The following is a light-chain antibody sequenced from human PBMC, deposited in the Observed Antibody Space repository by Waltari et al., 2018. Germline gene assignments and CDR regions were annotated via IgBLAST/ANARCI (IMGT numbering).Light chain of an antibody. J-gene: IGLJ1*01. CDR1: SSDVGNYDL. V-gene: IGLV2-23*02. CDR2: EVI. Sequence: QSALTQPASVSGTPGQSITISCTGTSSDVGNYDLVSWYQQHPGKAPKRLVCEVIKRPSGGSSRFSGSKSGNTASLTISGLQAEDEADYYCCSYAGLGTYVFGSGTKVTVL. CDR3: CSYAGLGTYV.